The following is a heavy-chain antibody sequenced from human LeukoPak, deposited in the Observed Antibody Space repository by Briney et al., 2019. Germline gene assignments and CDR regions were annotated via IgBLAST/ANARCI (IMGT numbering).Heavy chain of an antibody. D-gene: IGHD3-3*01. V-gene: IGHV4-34*01. J-gene: IGHJ4*02. Sequence: SETLSLTCAVSGVSFDDYYWSWIRQPPGKRLEWIGEINHSGTTNYNPSLKSRVTMSLDTSKNQFSLRLNSVTAADMAVYYCARVPLRFLEPFDYWGQGTLVTVSS. CDR1: GVSFDDYY. CDR3: ARVPLRFLEPFDY. CDR2: INHSGTT.